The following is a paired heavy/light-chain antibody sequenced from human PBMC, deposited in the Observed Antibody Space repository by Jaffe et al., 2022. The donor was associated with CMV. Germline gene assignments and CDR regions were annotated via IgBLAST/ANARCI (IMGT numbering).Heavy chain of an antibody. J-gene: IGHJ5*02. CDR2: INPSGGST. CDR3: ARALAAVVVPAAFLGVNWFDP. CDR1: GYTFTSYY. V-gene: IGHV1-46*01. D-gene: IGHD2-2*01. Sequence: QVQLVQSGAEVKKPGASVKVSCKASGYTFTSYYMHWVRQAPGQGLEWMGIINPSGGSTSYAQKFQGRVTMTRDTSTSTVYMELSSLRSEDTAVYYCARALAAVVVPAAFLGVNWFDPWGQGTLVTVSS.
Light chain of an antibody. CDR2: AAS. J-gene: IGKJ3*01. V-gene: IGKV1-39*01. CDR1: QSISSY. CDR3: QQSYSTHRFT. Sequence: DIQMTQSPSSLSASVGDRVTITCRASQSISSYLNWYQQKPGKAPKLLIYAASSLQSGVPSRFSGSGSGTDFTLTISSLQPEDFATYYCQQSYSTHRFTFGPGTKVDIK.